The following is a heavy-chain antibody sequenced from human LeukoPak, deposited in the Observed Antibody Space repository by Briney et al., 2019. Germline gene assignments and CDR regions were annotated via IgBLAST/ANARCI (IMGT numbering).Heavy chain of an antibody. D-gene: IGHD6-13*01. CDR2: IYWDDDK. J-gene: IGHJ4*02. CDR1: GFSLSTNGVG. CDR3: AHRLTGYNSNWYHGYFDY. V-gene: IGHV2-5*02. Sequence: SGPTLVKPTQTLTLTCTFSGFSLSTNGVGVGWIRQPPGEALEWLTLIYWDDDKHYNPSLKSRLTVTKDVSKNQVVLTSTNMDPVDTATYYCAHRLTGYNSNWYHGYFDYWGQGTLVTVSS.